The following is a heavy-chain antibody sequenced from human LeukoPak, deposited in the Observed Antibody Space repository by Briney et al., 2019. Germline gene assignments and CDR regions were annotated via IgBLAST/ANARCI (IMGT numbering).Heavy chain of an antibody. CDR2: ISGSGGST. D-gene: IGHD3-10*01. J-gene: IGHJ6*03. CDR3: ARGRRSSSGSGLDYYFYYMDV. CDR1: GFTFSSYA. V-gene: IGHV3-23*01. Sequence: GGSLRLSCAASGFTFSSYAMSWVRQAPGKGLEWVSAISGSGGSTYYADSVKGRFTISRDNSKNTVYLQMNSLRVEDTAVYYCARGRRSSSGSGLDYYFYYMDVWGKGTTVTVSS.